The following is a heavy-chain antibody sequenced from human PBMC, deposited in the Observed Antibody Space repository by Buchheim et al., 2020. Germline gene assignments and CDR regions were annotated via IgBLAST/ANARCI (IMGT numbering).Heavy chain of an antibody. V-gene: IGHV3-30*18. CDR1: GFTFSSYG. CDR3: AKTEVGAARPSYFDY. CDR2: ISYDGSNK. D-gene: IGHD6-6*01. J-gene: IGHJ4*02. Sequence: QVQLVESGGGVVQPGRSLRLSCAASGFTFSSYGMHWVRQAPGKGLEWVAVISYDGSNKYYGDSVKGRFIISRDNSKNTMYLQMNSLRPEDAAVYYCAKTEVGAARPSYFDYWGQGTL.